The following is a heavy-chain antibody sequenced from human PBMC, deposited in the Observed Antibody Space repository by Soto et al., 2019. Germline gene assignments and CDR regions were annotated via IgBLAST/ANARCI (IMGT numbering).Heavy chain of an antibody. CDR1: GGTLSRYA. J-gene: IGHJ3*02. V-gene: IGHV1-69*13. Sequence: SVKVSCKSSGGTLSRYAISLVRQAPGQGLEWMGGIIPIFGTANYAQKFQGRVTITADESTSTAYMELSSLRSEDTAVYYCAREKVTYYYDSSGAPDAFDIWGQGTMVT. D-gene: IGHD3-22*01. CDR2: IIPIFGTA. CDR3: AREKVTYYYDSSGAPDAFDI.